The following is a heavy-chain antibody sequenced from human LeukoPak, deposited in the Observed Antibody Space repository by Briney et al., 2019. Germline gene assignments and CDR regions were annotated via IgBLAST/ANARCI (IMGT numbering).Heavy chain of an antibody. CDR1: GGSISSYY. J-gene: IGHJ6*02. D-gene: IGHD5-18*01. CDR2: IYYSGST. V-gene: IGHV4-59*12. Sequence: SETLSLTCTVSGGSISSYYWSWIRQPPGKGLEWIGYIYYSGSTNYNPSLKSRVTISVDTSKNQFSLKLSSVTAADTAVYYCARDSLSYSYGYYYGMDVWGQGTTVTVSS. CDR3: ARDSLSYSYGYYYGMDV.